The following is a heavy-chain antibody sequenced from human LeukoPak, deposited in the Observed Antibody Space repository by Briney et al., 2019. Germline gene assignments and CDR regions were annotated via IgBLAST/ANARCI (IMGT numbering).Heavy chain of an antibody. Sequence: GGSLRLSCAVSGFTFSRHWMTWVRHPPGKGQEWVASIKQGGSTTFYADSVKGRFAVSRDDARTSLFLQMDSLSADDTAVYYCARGPDYGDRVGFFDFWGKGNQVTVSS. V-gene: IGHV3-7*01. CDR2: IKQGGSTT. CDR1: GFTFSRHW. J-gene: IGHJ4*02. D-gene: IGHD4-17*01. CDR3: ARGPDYGDRVGFFDF.